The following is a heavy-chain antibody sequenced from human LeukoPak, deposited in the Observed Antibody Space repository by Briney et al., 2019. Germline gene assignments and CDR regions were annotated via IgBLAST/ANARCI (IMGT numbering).Heavy chain of an antibody. V-gene: IGHV3-20*04. CDR2: INWNGGST. CDR1: GFTFDDYD. Sequence: PGGSLRLSCAASGFTFDDYDMSWVRQAPGKGLEWVSGINWNGGSTNYADSVKGRFTISRDDAKNSLYLQMNSLRAEDTALYYCARVGVEAVYYYSYYMDVWGKGTTVTVSS. J-gene: IGHJ6*03. CDR3: ARVGVEAVYYYSYYMDV. D-gene: IGHD2-8*01.